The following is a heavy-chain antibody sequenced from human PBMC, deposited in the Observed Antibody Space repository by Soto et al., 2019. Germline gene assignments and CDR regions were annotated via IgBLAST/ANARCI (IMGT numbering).Heavy chain of an antibody. V-gene: IGHV3-23*01. J-gene: IGHJ6*02. CDR1: GFTFSSYA. Sequence: EVQLLESGGGLVQPGGSLRLSCAASGFTFSSYAMSWVRQAPGKGLEWVSAISGSGGSTYYADSVKGRFTISRDNSKNTLYLQRNSLRAEDTVVYYCAKAGATHYYDSSGYYYGMDVWGQGTTVTVSS. D-gene: IGHD3-22*01. CDR2: ISGSGGST. CDR3: AKAGATHYYDSSGYYYGMDV.